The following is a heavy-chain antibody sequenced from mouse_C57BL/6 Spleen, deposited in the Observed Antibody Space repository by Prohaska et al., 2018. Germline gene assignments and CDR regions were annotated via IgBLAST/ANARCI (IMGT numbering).Heavy chain of an antibody. Sequence: EVQLQQSGPELVKPGASVKISCKASGYSFTGYYMNWVKQSPEKSLEWIGEINPSTGGTTYNQKFKAKATLTVDKSSSTAYMQLKSLTSEDSAVYYCARIITTVVEGPYFDYWGQGTTLTVSS. V-gene: IGHV1-42*01. CDR3: ARIITTVVEGPYFDY. J-gene: IGHJ2*01. CDR1: GYSFTGYY. D-gene: IGHD1-1*01. CDR2: INPSTGGT.